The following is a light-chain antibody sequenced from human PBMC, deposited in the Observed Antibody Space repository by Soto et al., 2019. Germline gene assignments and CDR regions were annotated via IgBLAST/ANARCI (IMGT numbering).Light chain of an antibody. CDR3: QQYGSSPPYT. CDR2: AAS. V-gene: IGKV3-20*01. J-gene: IGKJ2*01. Sequence: EIVLTQSPGTLSLSPGERATLSCRASQSINNNYLAWYQQKPGQAPRLLVYAASTRASDIEGRFSGSGSGTDFTLTISRLEPGDFAVYYCQQYGSSPPYTFGQGTKLEIK. CDR1: QSINNNY.